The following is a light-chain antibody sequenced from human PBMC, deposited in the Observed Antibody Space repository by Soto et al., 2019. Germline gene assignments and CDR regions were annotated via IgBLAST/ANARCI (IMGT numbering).Light chain of an antibody. Sequence: DIQMTQSPSSLSASVEERVTITCRASQGIRNDLTWYQQKPGKAPKRLIYGAASLQSGVPSRFSGSGSGTEFTLTISSLQPEDFTTYYCLQHHSYPFTFGPGTKVDFK. V-gene: IGKV1-17*01. CDR3: LQHHSYPFT. J-gene: IGKJ3*01. CDR1: QGIRND. CDR2: GAA.